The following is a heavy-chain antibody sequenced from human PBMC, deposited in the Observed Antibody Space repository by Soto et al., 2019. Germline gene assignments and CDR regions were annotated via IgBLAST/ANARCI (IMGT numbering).Heavy chain of an antibody. Sequence: GGSLRLSCAASGFTFSSYAMSWVRQAPGKGLEWVSAISGSGGSTYYADSVKGRFTISRDNSKNTLYLQMNSLRAEDTAVDYCAKAGRVAARPEYFQHWGQGTLVTVSS. CDR1: GFTFSSYA. V-gene: IGHV3-23*01. CDR3: AKAGRVAARPEYFQH. D-gene: IGHD6-6*01. CDR2: ISGSGGST. J-gene: IGHJ1*01.